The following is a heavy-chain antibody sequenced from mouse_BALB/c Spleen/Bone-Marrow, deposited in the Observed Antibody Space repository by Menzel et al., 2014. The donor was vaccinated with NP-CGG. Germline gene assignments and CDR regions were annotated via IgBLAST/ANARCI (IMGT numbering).Heavy chain of an antibody. J-gene: IGHJ3*01. V-gene: IGHV2-9*02. CDR1: GLSLTSYG. CDR2: IWAGGST. CDR3: ASPIYYDYRLFAY. D-gene: IGHD2-4*01. Sequence: VKLMESGPGLVAPSQSLSITCTVSGLSLTSYGVHWVRQPPGKGLEWLGVIWAGGSTNFNSALMSRLSISKDNSKSQVFLKMNSLQTDDTAMYYCASPIYYDYRLFAYWGQGTLVTVSA.